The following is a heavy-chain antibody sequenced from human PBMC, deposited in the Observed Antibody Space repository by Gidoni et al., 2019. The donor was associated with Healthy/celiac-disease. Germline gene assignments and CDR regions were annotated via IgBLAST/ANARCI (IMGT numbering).Heavy chain of an antibody. J-gene: IGHJ5*02. CDR1: GGSISSSSYY. CDR3: ARLVHGKRNYDSSGYYYEGREA. Sequence: QLQLQESGPGLVQPSETLSLTCTVSGGSISSSSYYWGWIRQPPGKGLEWIGSIYYSGSTYYNPSLKSRVTISVDTSKNQFSLKLSSVTAADTAVYYCARLVHGKRNYDSSGYYYEGREAWGQGTLVTVSS. D-gene: IGHD3-22*01. CDR2: IYYSGST. V-gene: IGHV4-39*01.